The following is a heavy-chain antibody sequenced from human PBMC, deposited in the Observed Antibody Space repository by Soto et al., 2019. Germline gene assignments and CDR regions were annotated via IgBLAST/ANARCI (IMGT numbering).Heavy chain of an antibody. J-gene: IGHJ3*02. Sequence: PGESLKISCKTYGYIFTSDWIGWVRQIPWKGLEWMGIIYPCDSYTIYSPSFQGQVTISADKSLTTAYLQWSSLKASDTAIYYCARATALVGVDAFDIWGKGTMVTVSS. D-gene: IGHD2-8*01. CDR2: IYPCDSYT. CDR3: ARATALVGVDAFDI. V-gene: IGHV5-51*01. CDR1: GYIFTSDW.